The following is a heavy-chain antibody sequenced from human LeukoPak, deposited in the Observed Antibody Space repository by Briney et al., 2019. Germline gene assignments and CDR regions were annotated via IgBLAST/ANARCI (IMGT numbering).Heavy chain of an antibody. D-gene: IGHD1-26*01. J-gene: IGHJ6*03. CDR2: IYYSGST. V-gene: IGHV4-59*01. CDR3: ARGNSGSYFPYYYYMDV. Sequence: SETLSLTCTVSGGSISSYYWSWIRQPPGKGLKRIGYIYYSGSTNYNPSLKSRVTISVDTSKNQFSLKLSSVTAADTAVYYCARGNSGSYFPYYYYMDVWGKGTTVTVSS. CDR1: GGSISSYY.